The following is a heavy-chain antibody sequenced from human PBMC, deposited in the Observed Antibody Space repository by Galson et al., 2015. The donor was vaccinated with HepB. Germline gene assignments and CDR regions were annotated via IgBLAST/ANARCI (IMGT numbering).Heavy chain of an antibody. D-gene: IGHD6-13*01. J-gene: IGHJ6*02. CDR2: IYSGGST. CDR1: GFTVSSNY. CDR3: ARHPIGSSWYYYGMDV. Sequence: SLRLSCAASGFTVSSNYMSWVRQAPGKGLEWVSVIYSGGSTYYADSVKGRFTISRDNSKNTLYLQMNSLGAEDTAVYYCARHPIGSSWYYYGMDVWGQGTTVTVSS. V-gene: IGHV3-53*01.